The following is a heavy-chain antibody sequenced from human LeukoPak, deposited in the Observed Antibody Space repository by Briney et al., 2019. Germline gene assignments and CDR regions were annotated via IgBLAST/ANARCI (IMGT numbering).Heavy chain of an antibody. V-gene: IGHV1-46*01. CDR2: INPSGGST. D-gene: IGHD5-18*01. CDR1: GYTFTSYY. J-gene: IGHJ5*02. CDR3: ARGNRGYSYSSDWFDP. Sequence: ASVKVSCKASGYTFTSYYMHWVRQAPGQGLEWMGIINPSGGSTSYAQKFQGRVTMTRDTSTSTVYMELSSLRSEDTAVYYCARGNRGYSYSSDWFDPWGQGTLVTVSS.